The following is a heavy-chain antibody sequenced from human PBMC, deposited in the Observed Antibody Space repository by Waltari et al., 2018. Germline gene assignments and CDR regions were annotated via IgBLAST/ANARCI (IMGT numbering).Heavy chain of an antibody. V-gene: IGHV3-30-3*01. CDR1: GFTFSSYA. J-gene: IGHJ4*02. Sequence: QVQLVEAGGGVVPPGRSLRLPCAASGFTFSSYALHWVRQAPGKGLEWVAGISYDGSNKYYADSVKGRFTISRDNSKNTLYLQMNSLRAEDTAVYYCARVVYYDSSGYYDYWGQGTLVTVSS. D-gene: IGHD3-22*01. CDR3: ARVVYYDSSGYYDY. CDR2: ISYDGSNK.